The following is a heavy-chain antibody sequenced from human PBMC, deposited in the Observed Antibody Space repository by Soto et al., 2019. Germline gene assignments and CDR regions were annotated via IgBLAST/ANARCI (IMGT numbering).Heavy chain of an antibody. CDR1: GGSISSGGYY. Sequence: PSESLSLTCTVSGGSISSGGYYWSWIRQHPGKGLEWIGYIYYSGSTYYNPSLKSRVTISVDTSKNQFSLKLSSVTAADTAVYYCATTDYYYGMDVWGQGTTVTVSS. CDR3: ATTDYYYGMDV. J-gene: IGHJ6*02. V-gene: IGHV4-31*03. CDR2: IYYSGST.